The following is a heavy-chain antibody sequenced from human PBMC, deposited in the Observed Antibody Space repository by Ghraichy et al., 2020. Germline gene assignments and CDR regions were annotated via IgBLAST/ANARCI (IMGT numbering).Heavy chain of an antibody. CDR1: GGTFSSYA. Sequence: SVKVSCKASGGTFSSYAISWVRQAPGQGLEWIGRIIPILGIANYAQKFQGRVTITADKSTSTAYMELSSLRSEDTAVYYCARVPFTYSSSWYYDYWGQVTLVTVSS. J-gene: IGHJ4*02. CDR2: IIPILGIA. V-gene: IGHV1-69*04. D-gene: IGHD6-13*01. CDR3: ARVPFTYSSSWYYDY.